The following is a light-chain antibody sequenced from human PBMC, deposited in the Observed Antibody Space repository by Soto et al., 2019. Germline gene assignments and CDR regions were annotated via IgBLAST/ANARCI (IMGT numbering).Light chain of an antibody. CDR3: QQYGASPQFT. V-gene: IGKV3-20*01. J-gene: IGKJ3*01. Sequence: EIVLTQSPGTLSLSPGDTATLSCRASQTIFSNYLAWYQQKPGQPPRLLIYGASARATGIPDSFSGSGSGTDFTLTISGLETEDFAVYFCQQYGASPQFTFGRGTKVD. CDR2: GAS. CDR1: QTIFSNY.